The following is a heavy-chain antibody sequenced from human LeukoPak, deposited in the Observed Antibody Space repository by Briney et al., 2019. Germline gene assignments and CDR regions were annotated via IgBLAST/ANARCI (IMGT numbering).Heavy chain of an antibody. J-gene: IGHJ3*02. CDR3: ARGSGYYPNHDAFDI. V-gene: IGHV1-2*02. CDR1: GYTFTGYY. Sequence: ASVKVSCKASGYTFTGYYMHWVRQAPGQGLEWMGWINPNSGGTNYAQKFQGRVTMTRDTSISTAYMELSRLRSDDTAVYYCARGSGYYPNHDAFDIWGQGTMVTVSS. D-gene: IGHD3-3*01. CDR2: INPNSGGT.